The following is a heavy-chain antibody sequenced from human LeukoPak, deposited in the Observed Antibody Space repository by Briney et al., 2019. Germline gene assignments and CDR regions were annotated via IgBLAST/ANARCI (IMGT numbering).Heavy chain of an antibody. D-gene: IGHD3-9*01. J-gene: IGHJ4*02. CDR1: GGSISSYY. CDR3: ASSSVLRYFDWLPMPFDY. V-gene: IGHV4-59*01. Sequence: SETLSLTCTVSGGSISSYYCSWIRQPPGKGLEWIGYIYYSGSTNYNPSLKSRVTISVDTSKNQFSLKLSSVTAAGTAVYYCASSSVLRYFDWLPMPFDYWGQGTLVTVSS. CDR2: IYYSGST.